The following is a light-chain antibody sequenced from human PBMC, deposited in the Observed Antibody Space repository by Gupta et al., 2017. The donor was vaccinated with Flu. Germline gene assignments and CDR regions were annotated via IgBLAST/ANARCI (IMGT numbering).Light chain of an antibody. CDR3: QQSYGIPLT. Sequence: NCKSSQSVFYDAGEKNYLSWYQQKPGQPPKVLINWASIRESGVPDRFSGSGSGTDFTLTINNLQAEDVAVYSCQQSYGIPLTFGGGTKVEIK. J-gene: IGKJ4*01. CDR1: QSVFYDAGEKNY. V-gene: IGKV4-1*01. CDR2: WAS.